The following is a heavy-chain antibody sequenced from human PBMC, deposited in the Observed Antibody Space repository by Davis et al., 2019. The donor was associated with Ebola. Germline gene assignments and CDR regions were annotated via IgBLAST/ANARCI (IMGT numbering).Heavy chain of an antibody. J-gene: IGHJ6*02. CDR3: ARDFRARQPIYCYGMDV. D-gene: IGHD6-6*01. V-gene: IGHV3-48*01. Sequence: PGGSLRLSCAASGFTFSSYSMNWVRQAPGKGLEWVSYISSSSSTIYYADSVKGRFTISRDNSKNTLYLQMNSLRAEDTAVYYCARDFRARQPIYCYGMDVWGQGTTVTVSS. CDR2: ISSSSSTI. CDR1: GFTFSSYS.